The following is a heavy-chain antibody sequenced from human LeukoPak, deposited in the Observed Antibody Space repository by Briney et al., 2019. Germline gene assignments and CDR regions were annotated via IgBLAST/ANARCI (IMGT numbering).Heavy chain of an antibody. V-gene: IGHV3-7*01. CDR3: ARYTEYYFDY. CDR2: MKRDGSEV. J-gene: IGHJ4*02. CDR1: GFTFSTYW. Sequence: GGSLRLSCATSGFTFSTYWMTWVRQAPGKGLEWVANMKRDGSEVYYANSVKGHFTISRDNAKNSLYLQMNSLRAEDTAVYYCARYTEYYFDYWGQGTLVTVSS. D-gene: IGHD2-2*02.